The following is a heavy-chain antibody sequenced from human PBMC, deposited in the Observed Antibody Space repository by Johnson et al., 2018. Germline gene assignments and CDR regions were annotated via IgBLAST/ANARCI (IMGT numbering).Heavy chain of an antibody. CDR3: ERAVDNWNNGHREYCDDDMDG. CDR2: IIPIFGTA. D-gene: IGHD1/OR15-1a*01. Sequence: QVQLVESGAEVKKPGSSVKVSCKASGGTFSSYAISWVRQAPGQGLEWMGGIIPIFGTANYAQKFQGRVTIPADKSTSTAYMEMSSLSSEDTAVDYCERAVDNWNNGHREYCDDDMDGGGKGTTVTVSS. V-gene: IGHV1-69*06. CDR1: GGTFSSYA. J-gene: IGHJ6*03.